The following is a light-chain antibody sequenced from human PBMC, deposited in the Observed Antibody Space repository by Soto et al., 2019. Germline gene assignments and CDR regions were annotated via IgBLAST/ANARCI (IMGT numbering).Light chain of an antibody. CDR1: QSVSSSY. CDR3: QQYGSSPWT. CDR2: GAS. Sequence: EIVLTQSPATLSLSPWDRATLSCRASQSVSSSYLAWYQQKPGQAPRLLIYGASSRATGIPDRVSGSGSGTDVTLTISRLEPEDFAVYYCQQYGSSPWTFGQGTKVDIK. V-gene: IGKV3-20*01. J-gene: IGKJ1*01.